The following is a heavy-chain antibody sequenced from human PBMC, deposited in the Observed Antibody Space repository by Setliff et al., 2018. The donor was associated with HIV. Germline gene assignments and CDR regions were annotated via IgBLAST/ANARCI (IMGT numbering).Heavy chain of an antibody. CDR3: ARRGDFWSGSYY. Sequence: SETLSLTCTVSGGSISRGNHFWTWIRQPAGKGLEWIGRIYTNGSTNYNPSLKSRATIAVDTSKNQFSLKLSSVTAADTAVYYCARRGDFWSGSYYWGQGTLVTVSS. CDR1: GGSISRGNHF. D-gene: IGHD3-3*01. CDR2: IYTNGST. V-gene: IGHV4-61*02. J-gene: IGHJ4*02.